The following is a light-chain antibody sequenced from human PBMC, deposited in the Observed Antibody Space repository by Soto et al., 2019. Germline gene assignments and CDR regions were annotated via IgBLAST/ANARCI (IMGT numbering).Light chain of an antibody. CDR1: SSDVGGYNY. J-gene: IGLJ2*01. V-gene: IGLV2-11*01. CDR2: DVT. Sequence: QSALTQPRSVSGSPGQSVTISCTGTSSDVGGYNYVSWYQQHPGKAPKLMIYDVTKRPSGVPDRFSGSKSGNTASLTISGLQAEDEADYYCCSYAGSYPVVFGGGTQLT. CDR3: CSYAGSYPVV.